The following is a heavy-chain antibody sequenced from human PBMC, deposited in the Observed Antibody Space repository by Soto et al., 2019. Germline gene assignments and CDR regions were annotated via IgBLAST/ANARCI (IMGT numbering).Heavy chain of an antibody. Sequence: QVQLQQWGAGLLKPSETLSLTCAVYGGSFSGYYRSWIRQPPGKGMEWIGEINHSGSNNENPSHKSRGSISVDTSKNQFSLKLSSVTAADTAVYYCARAMRFLEFRGNYMDVWGKGTTVTVSS. D-gene: IGHD3-3*01. V-gene: IGHV4-34*01. CDR2: INHSGSN. CDR1: GGSFSGYY. J-gene: IGHJ6*03. CDR3: ARAMRFLEFRGNYMDV.